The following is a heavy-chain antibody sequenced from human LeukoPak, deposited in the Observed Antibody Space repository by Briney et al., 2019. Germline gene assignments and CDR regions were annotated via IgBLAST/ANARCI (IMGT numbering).Heavy chain of an antibody. D-gene: IGHD1-26*01. Sequence: GASVKVSCKASGFTFTSSAMQWVRQARGQRLEWIGWIVVGSGNTNYAQKFQERVTITRDMSTSTAFMELSSLRSEDTAVYYCAAAAVGAYRGAFDIWGQGTMVTVSS. J-gene: IGHJ3*02. CDR2: IVVGSGNT. CDR1: GFTFTSSA. CDR3: AAAAVGAYRGAFDI. V-gene: IGHV1-58*02.